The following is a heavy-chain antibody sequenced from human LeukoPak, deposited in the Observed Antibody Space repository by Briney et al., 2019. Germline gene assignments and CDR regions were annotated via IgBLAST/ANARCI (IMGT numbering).Heavy chain of an antibody. D-gene: IGHD3-3*01. J-gene: IGHJ4*02. Sequence: GESLKISCKGSGYSFTSYWIGWVRQMPGKDREWMGIIYPGDSDTRYSPSFQGQVTISADKSISTAYLQWSSLKASDTAMYYCARLLALGDFWSGFDYWGQGTLVTVSS. CDR3: ARLLALGDFWSGFDY. CDR1: GYSFTSYW. CDR2: IYPGDSDT. V-gene: IGHV5-51*01.